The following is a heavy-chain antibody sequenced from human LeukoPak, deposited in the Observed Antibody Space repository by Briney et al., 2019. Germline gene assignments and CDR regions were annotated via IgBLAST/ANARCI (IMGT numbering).Heavy chain of an antibody. V-gene: IGHV1-69*06. J-gene: IGHJ5*02. Sequence: GASVKVSCKASGGTFSSYAISWVRQAPGQGLEWMGGIIPIFGTANYAQKFQGRVTITADKSTSTAYMELRSLRSDDTAVYYCARDNSVRDEAWWFNPWGQGTLVTVSS. CDR2: IIPIFGTA. D-gene: IGHD5-24*01. CDR1: GGTFSSYA. CDR3: ARDNSVRDEAWWFNP.